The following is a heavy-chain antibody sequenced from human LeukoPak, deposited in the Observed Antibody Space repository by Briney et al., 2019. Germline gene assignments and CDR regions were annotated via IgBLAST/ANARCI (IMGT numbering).Heavy chain of an antibody. J-gene: IGHJ3*01. Sequence: SETLSLTCTVSGDSISGYYWSWIRQPPGKGLEWIGYMYYSGSTNYNPSLKSRVTISVDTSKNQFSLKLSSVTAADTAVYYCARHLRPRHVFDLWGQGTMVTVSS. CDR1: GDSISGYY. CDR3: ARHLRPRHVFDL. CDR2: MYYSGST. V-gene: IGHV4-59*08.